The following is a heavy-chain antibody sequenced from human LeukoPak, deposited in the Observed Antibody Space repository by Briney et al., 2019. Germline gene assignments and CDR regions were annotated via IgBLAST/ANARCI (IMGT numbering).Heavy chain of an antibody. Sequence: GGSLRLSCAASGFTFSSYGMHWVRQAPGKGLEWVAVISYDGSNKYYADSVKGRFTISRDNSKNTLYLQMNSLRAEDTAVYYCAKDSDSGWYGGPAFFDYWGQGTLVTVSS. CDR1: GFTFSSYG. CDR2: ISYDGSNK. CDR3: AKDSDSGWYGGPAFFDY. D-gene: IGHD6-19*01. J-gene: IGHJ4*02. V-gene: IGHV3-30*18.